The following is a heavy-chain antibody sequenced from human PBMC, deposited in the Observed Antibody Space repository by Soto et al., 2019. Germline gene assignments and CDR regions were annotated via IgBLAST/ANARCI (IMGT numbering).Heavy chain of an antibody. D-gene: IGHD1-1*01. CDR2: IYHSGST. CDR3: ARETTPGWFDP. CDR1: GGSISSGGYS. J-gene: IGHJ5*02. V-gene: IGHV4-30-2*01. Sequence: QLQLQESGSGLVKPSQTLSLTCAVSGGSISSGGYSWGWIRQPPGKGLEWIGYIYHSGSTYYNPSLKSRVTISVDRSKNQFSLKLSSVTAADTAVYYCARETTPGWFDPWGQGTLVTVSS.